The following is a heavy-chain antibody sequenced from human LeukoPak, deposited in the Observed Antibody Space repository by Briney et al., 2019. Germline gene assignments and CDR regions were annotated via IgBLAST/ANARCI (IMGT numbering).Heavy chain of an antibody. CDR2: IWYDGSNK. V-gene: IGHV3-33*01. CDR3: ARGSGPYYFDY. J-gene: IGHJ4*02. Sequence: GGSLRLSCAASRFTFRNYGMHWVRQAPGKGLEWVAVIWYDGSNKYYADSVKGRFTISRDNSKNTLYLQMNSLRAEDTAVYYCARGSGPYYFDYWGQGTLVTVSS. CDR1: RFTFRNYG. D-gene: IGHD6-25*01.